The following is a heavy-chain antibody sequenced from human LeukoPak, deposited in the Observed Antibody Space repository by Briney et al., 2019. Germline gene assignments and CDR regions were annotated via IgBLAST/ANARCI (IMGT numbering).Heavy chain of an antibody. J-gene: IGHJ4*02. V-gene: IGHV3-23*01. CDR3: GKGLNRDYSGIGDY. CDR2: MSGGGDYT. CDR1: GFAFSNYA. D-gene: IGHD5-12*01. Sequence: GGSLRLSCAASGFAFSNYAVIWVRRAPGKGLGWISSMSGGGDYTYYTDSVKGRFTIPRHNSENKLYLQADSLRAEDTAVDYCGKGLNRDYSGIGDYWGQGTLVTVSS.